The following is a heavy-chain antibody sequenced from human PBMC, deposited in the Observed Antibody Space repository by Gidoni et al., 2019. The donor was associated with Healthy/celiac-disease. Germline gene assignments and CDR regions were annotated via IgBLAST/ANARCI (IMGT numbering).Heavy chain of an antibody. CDR2: ISGIGGST. CDR1: GFTFSSYA. D-gene: IGHD6-13*01. V-gene: IGHV3-23*01. J-gene: IGHJ4*02. Sequence: EVQLLESGGGLVQPGGSLRLSCAASGFTFSSYAMSWVRQAPGKGLEWVSAISGIGGSTYYADSVKGRFTISRDNSKNTLYLQLNSLRAEDTAVYYCAKGGGSSWYLPFDYWGQGTLVTVSS. CDR3: AKGGGSSWYLPFDY.